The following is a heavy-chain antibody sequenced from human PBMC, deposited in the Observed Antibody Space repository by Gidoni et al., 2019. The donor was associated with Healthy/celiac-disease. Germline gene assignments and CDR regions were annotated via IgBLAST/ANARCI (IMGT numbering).Heavy chain of an antibody. D-gene: IGHD2-2*01. CDR1: GGSISSSRYY. V-gene: IGHV4-39*07. CDR2: IYFSGST. J-gene: IGHJ6*02. CDR3: ARSDIVVVPAAKVYYGMDV. Sequence: QLQLQESGPGLVKPSETLSLTCTVSGGSISSSRYYWGWIRQPPGKGLEWIGSIYFSGSTYYNPSLKSRVTISVDTSKNQFSLKLSSVTAADTAVYYCARSDIVVVPAAKVYYGMDVWGQGTTVTVSS.